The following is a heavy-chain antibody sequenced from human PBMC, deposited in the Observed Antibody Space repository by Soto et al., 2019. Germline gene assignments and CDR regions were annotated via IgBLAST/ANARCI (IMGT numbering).Heavy chain of an antibody. D-gene: IGHD4-17*01. J-gene: IGHJ4*02. CDR3: AKDSLGGMGTVLMPGTD. CDR1: GFTFSTYG. CDR2: ISYDVKKT. Sequence: GGSLRLSCAASGFTFSTYGMHWVRQAPGKGLEGVAVISYDVKKTHYADSVRGRFTISRDNSKSTLYLQMNDVRADDTALYYCAKDSLGGMGTVLMPGTDWGQGTLVTVSS. V-gene: IGHV3-30*18.